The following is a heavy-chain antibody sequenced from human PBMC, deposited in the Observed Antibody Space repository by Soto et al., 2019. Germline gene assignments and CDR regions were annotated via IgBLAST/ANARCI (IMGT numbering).Heavy chain of an antibody. CDR3: ARDRDVAAPGTVEPEYYYGMDV. D-gene: IGHD6-13*01. CDR2: AIPVLGVA. CDR1: GGNFRSQSIS. V-gene: IGHV1-69*08. J-gene: IGHJ6*02. Sequence: QVQLVQSGAEVKKPGSSVKVSCKASGGNFRSQSISISWVRQAPGQGLEWMGRAIPVLGVANYAQKFQGRVTSPADKVTSTVYMELSSLRSEDTAVYYCARDRDVAAPGTVEPEYYYGMDVWGQGTTVTVSS.